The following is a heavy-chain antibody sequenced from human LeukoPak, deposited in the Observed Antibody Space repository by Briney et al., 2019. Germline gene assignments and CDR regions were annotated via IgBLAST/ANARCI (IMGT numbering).Heavy chain of an antibody. CDR1: GFTFGSYA. J-gene: IGHJ4*02. CDR3: ATISSSWFLGYFDY. CDR2: ISGSGGST. D-gene: IGHD6-13*01. V-gene: IGHV3-23*01. Sequence: PGGSLRLSCAASGFTFGSYAMSWVRQAPGKGLEWVSAISGSGGSTYYADSVKGRFTISRDNSKNTLYLQMNSLRAEDTAVYYCATISSSWFLGYFDYWGQGTQVTVSS.